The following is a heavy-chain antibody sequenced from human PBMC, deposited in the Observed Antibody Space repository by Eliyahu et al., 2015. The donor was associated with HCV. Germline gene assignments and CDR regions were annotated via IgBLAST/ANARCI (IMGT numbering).Heavy chain of an antibody. D-gene: IGHD4/OR15-4a*01. CDR3: AKDVPTRALIDYEHDSETYPYDY. CDR1: GFXFGXYA. V-gene: IGHV3-23*01. CDR2: LSAAGGAK. J-gene: IGHJ4*02. Sequence: EERLLESGGGLVQPGGSLRLXCVASGFXFGXYAMSWVRQXPGKGLEWVSSLSAAGGAKYYGDSVKGRFTISRDNSKNTLFLQMNNLRAEDTAVYYCAKDVPTRALIDYEHDSETYPYDYWGQGTLVTVSS.